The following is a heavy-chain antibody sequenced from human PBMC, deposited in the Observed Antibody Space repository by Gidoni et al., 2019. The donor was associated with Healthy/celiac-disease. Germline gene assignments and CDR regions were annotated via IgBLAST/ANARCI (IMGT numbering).Heavy chain of an antibody. CDR1: GFTFSSYG. Sequence: QVQLVESGGGVVQPGRSLRLSCAASGFTFSSYGMHGVRQAPGKGLEWVEVIPYDGRKKYYADSVKGRFPIPRNNSKNPLYLQMKSLRAEARAVYYCEKYPLPMVRGVIGYGGQGTLVTVSS. CDR2: IPYDGRKK. V-gene: IGHV3-30*18. J-gene: IGHJ4*02. CDR3: EKYPLPMVRGVIGY. D-gene: IGHD3-10*01.